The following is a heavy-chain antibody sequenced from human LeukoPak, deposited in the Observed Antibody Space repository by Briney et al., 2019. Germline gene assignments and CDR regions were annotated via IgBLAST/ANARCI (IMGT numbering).Heavy chain of an antibody. CDR2: IYYSGRT. Sequence: SDTLSLTCSVSGDSVSRSDSYWDWIRQPPGKGLEWIGTIYYSGRTYYSPSLKIRVTMSVDPSNNQFSLNLRYVTAADKAVYYCARRRYYDGSGYLEWGQGTLLSVSS. V-gene: IGHV4-39*01. D-gene: IGHD3-22*01. J-gene: IGHJ1*01. CDR3: ARRRYYDGSGYLE. CDR1: GDSVSRSDSY.